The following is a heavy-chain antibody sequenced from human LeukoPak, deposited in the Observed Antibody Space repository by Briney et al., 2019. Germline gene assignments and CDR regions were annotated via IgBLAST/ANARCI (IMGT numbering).Heavy chain of an antibody. J-gene: IGHJ4*02. CDR2: IYYSGYT. Sequence: PSETLSLTCTVSGGSISSYYWSWIRQPPGKGLEWIGYIYYSGYTNYNPSLKSRVTISVDTSKNQFSLKLSSVTAADTAVYYCARGGGYSYGYDFDYWGQGTLVTVSS. V-gene: IGHV4-59*01. D-gene: IGHD5-18*01. CDR1: GGSISSYY. CDR3: ARGGGYSYGYDFDY.